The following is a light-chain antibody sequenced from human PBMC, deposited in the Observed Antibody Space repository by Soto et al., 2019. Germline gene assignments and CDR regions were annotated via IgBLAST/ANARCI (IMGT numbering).Light chain of an antibody. J-gene: IGLJ1*01. CDR3: QAWDSGTEV. CDR2: QDT. V-gene: IGLV3-1*01. Sequence: SYELTQPPSVSVSPGQTASITCSGPELYNKYTCWYQQKPGQSPVLVIYQDTQRPSGIPERFSGSNSGNTATLTISGTQAMDEADYYCQAWDSGTEVFGTGTKLTVL. CDR1: ELYNKY.